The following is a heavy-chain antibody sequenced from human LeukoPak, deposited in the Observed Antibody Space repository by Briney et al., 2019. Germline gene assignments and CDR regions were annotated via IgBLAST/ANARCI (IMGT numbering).Heavy chain of an antibody. D-gene: IGHD3-10*01. CDR3: ATVRRGFGESSKYYSYYYMDV. Sequence: SETLSLTCTVSGGSISSSSYYWGWIRQPPRKGLEGIGSIDYRGSTYYNPSLKRRGTISVETSKNQFSLNLSSVTAADTAVYYCATVRRGFGESSKYYSYYYMDVWGKGTTVTISS. J-gene: IGHJ6*03. CDR2: IDYRGST. V-gene: IGHV4-39*01. CDR1: GGSISSSSYY.